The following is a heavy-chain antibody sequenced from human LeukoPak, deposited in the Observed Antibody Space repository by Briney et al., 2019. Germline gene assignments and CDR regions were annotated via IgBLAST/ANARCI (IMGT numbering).Heavy chain of an antibody. J-gene: IGHJ4*02. CDR1: GFTFSSYS. CDR3: ARGKVATIDY. Sequence: GGSLRLCCAASGFTFSSYSMNWVRQAPGKGLEWVSSISSSSSYIYYADSVKGRFTISRDNAQNSLYLQMNSLRAEDTAVYYCARGKVATIDYWGQGTLVTVSS. D-gene: IGHD5-24*01. V-gene: IGHV3-21*01. CDR2: ISSSSSYI.